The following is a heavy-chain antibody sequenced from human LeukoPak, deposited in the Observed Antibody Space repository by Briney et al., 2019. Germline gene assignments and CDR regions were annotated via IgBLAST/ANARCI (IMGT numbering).Heavy chain of an antibody. Sequence: GGSLRLSCAASGFTFSSYSMNWVRQAPGKGLEWVSSISSSSSSIYYADSVKGRFTISRDNAKNSLYLQMNSLRAEDTAVYYCARVEGYCSSTSCPANYWGQGTLVTVSS. CDR2: ISSSSSSI. D-gene: IGHD2-2*01. CDR3: ARVEGYCSSTSCPANY. CDR1: GFTFSSYS. V-gene: IGHV3-21*01. J-gene: IGHJ4*02.